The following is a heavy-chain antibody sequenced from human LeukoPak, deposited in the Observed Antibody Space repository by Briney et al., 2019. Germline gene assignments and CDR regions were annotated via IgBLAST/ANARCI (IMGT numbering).Heavy chain of an antibody. CDR2: IIPIFGTA. CDR1: GGTSSSYA. J-gene: IGHJ6*02. CDR3: ARDTNDYDFWSGYPYYYYGMDV. V-gene: IGHV1-69*13. Sequence: SVKVSCKASGGTSSSYAISWVRQAPGQGLEWMGGIIPIFGTANYAQKFQGRVTITADESTSTAYMELSSLRSEDTAVYYCARDTNDYDFWSGYPYYYYGMDVWGQGTTVTVSS. D-gene: IGHD3-3*01.